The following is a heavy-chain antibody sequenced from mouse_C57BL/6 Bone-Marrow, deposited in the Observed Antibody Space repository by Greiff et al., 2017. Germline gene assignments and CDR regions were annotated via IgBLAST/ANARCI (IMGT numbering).Heavy chain of an antibody. J-gene: IGHJ3*01. V-gene: IGHV1-69*01. D-gene: IGHD2-2*01. CDR1: GYTFTSYW. Sequence: QVQLQQPGAELVMPVASVKLSCKASGYTFTSYWMHLVKQRPGQGLEWIGEIDPSDSYTNYNQKFKVKSTLTVDKSSSTAYMQLSSLTSEDSAVYYCARKGVYGYDGPPWFAYWGQGTLVTVSA. CDR3: ARKGVYGYDGPPWFAY. CDR2: IDPSDSYT.